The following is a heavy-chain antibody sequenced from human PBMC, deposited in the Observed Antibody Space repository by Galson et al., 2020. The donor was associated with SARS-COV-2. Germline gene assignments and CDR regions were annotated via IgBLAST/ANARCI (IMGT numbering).Heavy chain of an antibody. CDR3: ARDPVVVPAAMRHDDNWFDP. CDR1: GFTFSSYS. CDR2: ISSSSSTI. V-gene: IGHV3-48*04. D-gene: IGHD2-2*01. J-gene: IGHJ5*02. Sequence: GGSLRLSCAASGFTFSSYSMNWVRQAPGKGLEWVSYISSSSSTIYYADSVKGRFTISRDNAKNSLYLQMNSLRAEDTAVYYCARDPVVVPAAMRHDDNWFDPWGQGTLVTVSS.